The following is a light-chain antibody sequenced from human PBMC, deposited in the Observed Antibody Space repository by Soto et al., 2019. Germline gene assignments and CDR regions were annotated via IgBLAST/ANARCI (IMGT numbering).Light chain of an antibody. J-gene: IGLJ1*01. V-gene: IGLV1-40*01. Sequence: QSVLTQPSSLSGAPGQRLTISYTGSSSNIGAGYDVHWYQQLPGTAPKLLIYANTARPSGVPARFSGSKSGTSASLAINGLQTEDEADYYCQSYDSSLRGSVFGTGTKVTVL. CDR3: QSYDSSLRGSV. CDR1: SSNIGAGYD. CDR2: ANT.